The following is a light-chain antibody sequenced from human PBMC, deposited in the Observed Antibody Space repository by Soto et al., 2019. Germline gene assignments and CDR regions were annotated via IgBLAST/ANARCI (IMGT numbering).Light chain of an antibody. CDR3: CSYAGSSTDV. J-gene: IGLJ2*01. Sequence: QSALTQPASVSGSPGQSITISCTGTTSNIGSYILVSWYQQHPGKAPKLLIYEASTRPSGVSNRFSGSKSGNTASLTISGRQDEDEADYYCCSYAGSSTDVFGGGTKVTVL. V-gene: IGLV2-23*01. CDR2: EAS. CDR1: TSNIGSYIL.